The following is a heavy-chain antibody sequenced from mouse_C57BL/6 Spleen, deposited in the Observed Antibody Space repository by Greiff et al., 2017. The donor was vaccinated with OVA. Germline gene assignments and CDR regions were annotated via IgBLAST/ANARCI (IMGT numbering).Heavy chain of an antibody. J-gene: IGHJ3*01. Sequence: QVVESEGGLVQPGSSMKLSCTASGFTFSDYYMAWVRQVPEKGLEWVANINYDGSSTYYLDSLKSRFLISRDNAKNILYLQMSSLKSEDTATYYCARDGYLAYWGQGTLVTVSA. D-gene: IGHD2-2*01. CDR3: ARDGYLAY. CDR1: GFTFSDYY. V-gene: IGHV5-16*01. CDR2: INYDGSST.